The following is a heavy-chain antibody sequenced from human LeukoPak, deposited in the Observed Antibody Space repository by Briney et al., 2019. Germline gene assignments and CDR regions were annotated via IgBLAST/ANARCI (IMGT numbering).Heavy chain of an antibody. Sequence: SVKVSCKASGGTFSSYAISWVRQAPGQGLEWTGRIIPIFGTANYAQKFQGRVTITTDESTSTAYMELSRLRSEDTAVYYCARDIIVVVPAAPYDAFDIWGQGTMVTVSS. CDR2: IIPIFGTA. CDR3: ARDIIVVVPAAPYDAFDI. D-gene: IGHD2-2*01. CDR1: GGTFSSYA. J-gene: IGHJ3*02. V-gene: IGHV1-69*05.